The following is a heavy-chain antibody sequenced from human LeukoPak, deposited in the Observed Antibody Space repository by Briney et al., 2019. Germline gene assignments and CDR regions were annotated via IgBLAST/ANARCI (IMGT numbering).Heavy chain of an antibody. J-gene: IGHJ6*02. D-gene: IGHD2-15*01. CDR2: IIPILGIA. V-gene: IGHV1-69*04. CDR1: GGTFSSYA. CDR3: ARGSSPTRRYYYYGMDV. Sequence: SVKVSCKASGGTFSSYAISWVRQAPGQGLEWMGRIIPILGIANYAQKFQGRVTMTRNTSISTAYMELSSLRSEDTAVYYCARGSSPTRRYYYYGMDVWGQGTTVTVSS.